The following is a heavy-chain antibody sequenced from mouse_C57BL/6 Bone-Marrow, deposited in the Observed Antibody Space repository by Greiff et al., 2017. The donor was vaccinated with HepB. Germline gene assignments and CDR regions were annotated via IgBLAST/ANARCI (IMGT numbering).Heavy chain of an antibody. CDR1: GFTFSDYG. D-gene: IGHD1-3*01. CDR2: ISSGSSTI. Sequence: EVKLMESGGGLVKPGGSLKLSCAASGFTFSDYGMHWVRQAPEKGLEWVAYISSGSSTIYYADTVKGRFTITRDNAKNTLFLHMTSLRSEDTALYYCARVRSSYYYAMDYWGHGTSVTVSS. V-gene: IGHV5-17*01. J-gene: IGHJ4*01. CDR3: ARVRSSYYYAMDY.